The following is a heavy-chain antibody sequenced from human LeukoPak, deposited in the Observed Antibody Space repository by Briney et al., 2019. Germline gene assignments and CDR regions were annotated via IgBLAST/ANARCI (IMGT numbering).Heavy chain of an antibody. V-gene: IGHV4-4*02. J-gene: IGHJ4*02. CDR1: GGSISSSNW. D-gene: IGHD3-3*01. CDR3: AREVSGDYDFWSGYYYYFDY. Sequence: SETLSLTCAVSGGSISSSNWWNWVRQPPGKGLEGIGEIYHSGSTNYNPSLKSRVTISVDKSKNQFSLKLSSVTAADTAVYYCAREVSGDYDFWSGYYYYFDYWGQGTLVTVSS. CDR2: IYHSGST.